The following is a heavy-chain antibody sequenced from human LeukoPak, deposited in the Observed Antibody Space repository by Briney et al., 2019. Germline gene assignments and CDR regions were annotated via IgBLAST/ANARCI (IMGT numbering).Heavy chain of an antibody. CDR1: GYSISSGYY. J-gene: IGHJ4*02. D-gene: IGHD3-10*01. CDR3: ARHYYGSPLDY. Sequence: SEILSLTCAVSGYSISSGYYWGWIRQPPGKGLEWIGSIYHSGSTYYNPSLKSRVTISVDTSKNQFSLKLSSVTAADTAVYYCARHYYGSPLDYWGQGTLVTVSS. V-gene: IGHV4-38-2*01. CDR2: IYHSGST.